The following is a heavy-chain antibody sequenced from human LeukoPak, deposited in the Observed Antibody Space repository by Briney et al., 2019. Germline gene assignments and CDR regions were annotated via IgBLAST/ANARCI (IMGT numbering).Heavy chain of an antibody. J-gene: IGHJ4*02. CDR3: ARVYDTAMVQFDY. CDR1: GYTFTGYY. V-gene: IGHV1-2*02. D-gene: IGHD5-18*01. Sequence: GASVKVSCKASGYTFTGYYMHWVRQAPGQGLEWTGWINPNSGGTNYAQKFQGRVTMTRDTSISTAYMELSRLRFDDTAVYYCARVYDTAMVQFDYWGQGTLVTVSS. CDR2: INPNSGGT.